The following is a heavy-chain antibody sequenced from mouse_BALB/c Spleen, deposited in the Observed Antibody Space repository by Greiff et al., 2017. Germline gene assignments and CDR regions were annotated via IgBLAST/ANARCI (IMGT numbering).Heavy chain of an antibody. J-gene: IGHJ4*01. CDR1: GYTFSSYW. V-gene: IGHV1-9*01. D-gene: IGHD1-1*01. CDR3: AREGSSYDAMDY. CDR2: ILPGSGST. Sequence: QVQLKQSGAELMKPGASVKISCKATGYTFSSYWIEWVKQRPGHGLEWIGEILPGSGSTNYNEKFKGKATVTADTSSNTAYMQLSSLTSEDSAVYYCAREGSSYDAMDYWGQGTSVTVSS.